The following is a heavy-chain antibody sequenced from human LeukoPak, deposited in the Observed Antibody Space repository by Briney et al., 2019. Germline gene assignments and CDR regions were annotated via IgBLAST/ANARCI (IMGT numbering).Heavy chain of an antibody. V-gene: IGHV3-23*01. D-gene: IGHD2-21*02. J-gene: IGHJ4*02. CDR3: AKDSRGVVVTAPIDY. CDR2: ISGSGGGT. CDR1: GFTFSSYA. Sequence: PGGSLRLSCAASGFTFSSYAMSWVRQAPGKGLEWVSAISGSGGGTYYADSVKGRFTISRDNSKNTLYLQMNSLRAEDTAVYYCAKDSRGVVVTAPIDYWGQGTLVTVSS.